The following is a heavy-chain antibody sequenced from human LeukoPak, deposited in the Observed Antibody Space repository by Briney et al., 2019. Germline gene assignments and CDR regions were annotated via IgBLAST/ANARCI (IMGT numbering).Heavy chain of an antibody. V-gene: IGHV5-51*01. J-gene: IGHJ6*02. CDR3: ARAPTPYYCMDV. CDR1: GYSFTSYL. CDR2: IYPGDSDT. Sequence: RGESLKISCKGSGYSFTSYLIGLERQIPGKGLEWMGIIYPGDSDTRFRPSFQGQVTISTDKSISTVYLQWGSLKASDTAMYCCARAPTPYYCMDVWGQGTTVTVSS.